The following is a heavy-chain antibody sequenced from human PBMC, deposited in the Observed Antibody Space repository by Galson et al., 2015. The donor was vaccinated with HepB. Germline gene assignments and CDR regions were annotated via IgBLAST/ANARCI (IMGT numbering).Heavy chain of an antibody. V-gene: IGHV3-11*01. Sequence: SLRLSCAASGFSFSDYYMTWIRQAPGKGLEWVSYITNSGTTIYYADSVKGRFTISRDNAKNSLYLQMNSLRAEDAAAYYCARFGYYDTSGYWSDGMDVWGQGTTVTVSS. CDR2: ITNSGTTI. CDR3: ARFGYYDTSGYWSDGMDV. J-gene: IGHJ6*02. CDR1: GFSFSDYY. D-gene: IGHD3-22*01.